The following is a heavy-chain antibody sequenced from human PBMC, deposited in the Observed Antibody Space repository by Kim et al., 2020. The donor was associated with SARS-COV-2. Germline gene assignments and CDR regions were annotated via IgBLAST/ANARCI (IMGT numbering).Heavy chain of an antibody. CDR1: EFTFRNAW. Sequence: GGSLRLSCAASEFTFRNAWMSWVRQTPGKGLEWVGLIKSKPEGETADYAAPVKGRFSISMDDSEKTLYLQMNSLKTEDTGLYYCTPDPQYYDSNAYYYPANPPLYWGQGTQVNVPS. D-gene: IGHD3-22*01. CDR2: IKSKPEGETA. CDR3: TPDPQYYDSNAYYYPANPPLY. J-gene: IGHJ4*02. V-gene: IGHV3-15*01.